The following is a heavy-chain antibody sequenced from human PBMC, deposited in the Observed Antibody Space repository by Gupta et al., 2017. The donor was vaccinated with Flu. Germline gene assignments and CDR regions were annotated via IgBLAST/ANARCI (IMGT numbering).Heavy chain of an antibody. CDR2: SSHDGSAK. Sequence: EQVVEPGGDVVQPGASLRLTCAASAFSFSNDGIHWVRPVPGKGLEWVAASSHDGSAKTYADSVQGRFTISRDNSRNTLYLQMSSLRIDDTAVYYCAKDWRWNYNNYGMNVWGPGTTVTVSS. CDR1: AFSFSNDG. CDR3: AKDWRWNYNNYGMNV. J-gene: IGHJ6*02. D-gene: IGHD5-24*01. V-gene: IGHV3-30*18.